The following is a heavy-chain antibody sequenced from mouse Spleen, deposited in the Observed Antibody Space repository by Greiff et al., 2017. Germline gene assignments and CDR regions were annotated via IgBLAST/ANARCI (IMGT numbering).Heavy chain of an antibody. CDR3: ARGTGTFYFDY. CDR1: GFTFSSYA. J-gene: IGHJ2*01. Sequence: EVKLMESGGGLVKPGGSLKLSCAASGFTFSSYAMSWVRQTPEKRLEWVATISSGGSYTYYPDSVKGRFTISRDNAKNTLYLQMSSLRSEDTAMYYCARGTGTFYFDYWGQGTTLTVSS. D-gene: IGHD4-1*01. V-gene: IGHV5-9-1*01. CDR2: ISSGGSYT.